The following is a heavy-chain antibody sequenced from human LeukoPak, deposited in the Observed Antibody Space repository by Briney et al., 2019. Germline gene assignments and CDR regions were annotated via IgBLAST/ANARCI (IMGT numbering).Heavy chain of an antibody. CDR2: ISWDGGST. CDR1: GFTFDDYA. V-gene: IGHV3-43D*03. CDR3: AKDGGNTPKIYYYYYYMDV. D-gene: IGHD4-23*01. J-gene: IGHJ6*03. Sequence: GGSLRLSCAASGFTFDDYAMHWVRQAPGKGLEWVSLISWDGGSTYYADSVKGRFTISRDNSKNSLYLQMNSLRAEDTALYYCAKDGGNTPKIYYYYYYMDVWGKGTTVTVSS.